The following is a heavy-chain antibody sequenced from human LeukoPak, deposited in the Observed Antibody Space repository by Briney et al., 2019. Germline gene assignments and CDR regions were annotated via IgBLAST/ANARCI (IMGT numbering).Heavy chain of an antibody. D-gene: IGHD5-18*01. CDR1: GFTLSSNY. J-gene: IGHJ6*02. Sequence: PGGSLRLSCAASGFTLSSNYMSWVRQAPGKGLEWVSVIYSGGSTYYADSVKGRFTISRDNSKNTLYLQMNSLRAEDTAAYYCAASAMVNGMDVWGQGTTVTVSS. CDR3: AASAMVNGMDV. V-gene: IGHV3-66*02. CDR2: IYSGGST.